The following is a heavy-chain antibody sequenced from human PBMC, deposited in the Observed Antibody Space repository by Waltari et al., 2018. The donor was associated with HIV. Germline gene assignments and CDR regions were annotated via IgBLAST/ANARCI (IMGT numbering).Heavy chain of an antibody. CDR2: IIPIFGTA. CDR3: ARGSWDYVWGSYQTIRYFDY. CDR1: GGTFSSSA. Sequence: QVQLVQSGAEVKKPGSSVKVSCTASGGTFSSSAISWVRQAPGQGLEWMGGIIPIFGTANYAQKFQGRVTITADESTSTAYMELSSLRSEDTAVYYCARGSWDYVWGSYQTIRYFDYWGQGTLVTVSS. V-gene: IGHV1-69*01. J-gene: IGHJ4*02. D-gene: IGHD3-16*02.